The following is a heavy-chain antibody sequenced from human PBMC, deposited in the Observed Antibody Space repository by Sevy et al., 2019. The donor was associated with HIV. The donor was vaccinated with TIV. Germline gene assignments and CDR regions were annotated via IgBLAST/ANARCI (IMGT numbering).Heavy chain of an antibody. CDR1: GFTFISYA. CDR2: IYGSSGGT. Sequence: GGSLRLSCKPSGFTFISYAMSWVRQAPGKGLEWVSTIYGSSGGTYYAGSVKGRFTISRDNSKNTLYLQMNSLRTEDTAVYDCAGGRYDSSGSFDAFDIWGQGTMVTVSS. V-gene: IGHV3-23*01. CDR3: AGGRYDSSGSFDAFDI. J-gene: IGHJ3*02. D-gene: IGHD3-22*01.